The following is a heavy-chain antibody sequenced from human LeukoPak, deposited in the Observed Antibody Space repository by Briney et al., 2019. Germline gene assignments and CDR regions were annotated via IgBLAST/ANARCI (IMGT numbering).Heavy chain of an antibody. V-gene: IGHV5-51*01. CDR3: ARHVYSGSYPSPTYFDP. D-gene: IGHD1-26*01. J-gene: IGHJ5*02. Sequence: GGALQISCKGSGYHFTSYWIGGGRQLPGKGLEGMGIIYPGDSDTRYRPSFEGQVTISADKSISTAYLQWSSLKASDTAMYYCARHVYSGSYPSPTYFDPWGQGTLVTVSS. CDR2: IYPGDSDT. CDR1: GYHFTSYW.